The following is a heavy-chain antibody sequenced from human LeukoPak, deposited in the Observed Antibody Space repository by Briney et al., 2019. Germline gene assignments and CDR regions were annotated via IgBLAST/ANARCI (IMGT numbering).Heavy chain of an antibody. CDR3: ARLLGPMVARGYFDY. D-gene: IGHD2-15*01. J-gene: IGHJ4*02. V-gene: IGHV5-51*01. CDR2: ICPSDSDT. Sequence: GESLKISCKGSGYSFTSYWIGWVRQMPGKGLEWMGIICPSDSDTRYSPSFQGQVAISADKSISTAYLQWSSLKASDTAMYYCARLLGPMVARGYFDYWGQGTLVTVSS. CDR1: GYSFTSYW.